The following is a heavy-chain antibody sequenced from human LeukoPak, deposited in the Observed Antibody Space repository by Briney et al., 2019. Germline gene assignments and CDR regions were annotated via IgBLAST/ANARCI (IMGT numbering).Heavy chain of an antibody. D-gene: IGHD6-13*01. CDR2: ISGYNGNT. V-gene: IGHV1-18*01. Sequence: GASVKVSCKASGYTFSNHGISWVRQAPGQGLEWMGWISGYNGNTNYAQNFQGRVTMTTDTSTSTAYMELRSLRHDDTATYYCARDEWQQLVLIEYWGQGTLVTVSS. CDR3: ARDEWQQLVLIEY. CDR1: GYTFSNHG. J-gene: IGHJ4*02.